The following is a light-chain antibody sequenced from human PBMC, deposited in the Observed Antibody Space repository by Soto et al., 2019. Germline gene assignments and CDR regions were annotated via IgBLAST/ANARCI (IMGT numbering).Light chain of an antibody. CDR2: GAS. CDR3: QQYNNWPPVT. J-gene: IGKJ4*01. CDR1: QSVSSN. Sequence: EIVMTQSPATLSVSPGERATLSCRASQSVSSNLAWYQQKPGQAPRLLIYGASTRATGIPARFSGSGSGTEFTLTVSSLQSEDFAVCYCQQYNNWPPVTFGGGTKVEIK. V-gene: IGKV3-15*01.